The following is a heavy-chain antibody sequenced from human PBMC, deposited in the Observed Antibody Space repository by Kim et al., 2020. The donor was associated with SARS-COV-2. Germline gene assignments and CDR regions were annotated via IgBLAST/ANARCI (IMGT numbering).Heavy chain of an antibody. V-gene: IGHV3-23*01. CDR1: GFTFSSYA. D-gene: IGHD1-26*01. CDR2: ISGSGGST. Sequence: GGSLRLSCAASGFTFSSYAMSWVRQAPGKGLEWVSAISGSGGSTYYADSVKGRFTISRDNSKNTLYLQMNSLRAEDTAVYYCAKALWGSYSRPVDVIFDYWGQGTLVTVSS. J-gene: IGHJ4*02. CDR3: AKALWGSYSRPVDVIFDY.